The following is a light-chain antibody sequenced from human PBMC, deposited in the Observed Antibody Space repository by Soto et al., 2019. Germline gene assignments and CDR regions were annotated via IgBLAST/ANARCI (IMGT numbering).Light chain of an antibody. CDR2: DAS. CDR3: QQHSNSPPIR. Sequence: EIVLTQSPATLSLSPGERATLSCRASQSVSSNLAWYQQKPGQAPRLLIYDASNRATGIPARFSGSGSGRDFTLTISGLEPEDFAVYYCQQHSNSPPIRFGQGTRLEIK. V-gene: IGKV3-11*02. CDR1: QSVSSN. J-gene: IGKJ5*01.